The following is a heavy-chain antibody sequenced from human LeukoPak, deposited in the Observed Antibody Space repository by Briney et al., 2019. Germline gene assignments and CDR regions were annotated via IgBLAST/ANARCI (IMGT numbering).Heavy chain of an antibody. V-gene: IGHV3-21*01. D-gene: IGHD6-13*01. J-gene: IGHJ4*02. CDR2: ISSSSSYI. CDR1: GFTFSSYS. Sequence: PGGSLRLSCAASGFTFSSYSMNWVRQAPGKGLEWVSSISSSSSYIYYADSVKGRFTISRDNAKNSLYLQMNSLRAEDTAVYYCARVGFRDISSSWPGGFDYWGQGTLVTVSS. CDR3: ARVGFRDISSSWPGGFDY.